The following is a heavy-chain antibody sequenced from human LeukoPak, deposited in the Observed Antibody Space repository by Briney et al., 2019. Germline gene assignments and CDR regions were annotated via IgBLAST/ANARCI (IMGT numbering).Heavy chain of an antibody. D-gene: IGHD5-18*01. V-gene: IGHV1-18*01. CDR2: IRANNGNT. Sequence: ASVKVSCKASGYTITTYAITWVRQAPGQGLEWMGWIRANNGNTNYAQKLQGRVTMTRDMSTSIVYMELSSLRSEDTTIYYCARSGGDSYGNEIDYWGQGTLVTVSS. CDR3: ARSGGDSYGNEIDY. J-gene: IGHJ4*02. CDR1: GYTITTYA.